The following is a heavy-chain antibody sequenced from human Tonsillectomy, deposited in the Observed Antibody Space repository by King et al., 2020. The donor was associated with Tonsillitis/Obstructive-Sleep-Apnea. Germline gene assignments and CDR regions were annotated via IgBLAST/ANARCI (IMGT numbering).Heavy chain of an antibody. V-gene: IGHV5-10-1*01. Sequence: VQLVESGAEVKKPGASRRISCKGSGYTFTNYWTNWVRQMPGKGLEWIGMIDPSDSYTNYNPSFQGHVTISADSSISTAYLEWSSLTASDTAMYFCARHFDDYSTSASGYWGQGTLVTVSS. D-gene: IGHD3-9*01. CDR1: GYTFTNYW. CDR3: ARHFDDYSTSASGY. CDR2: IDPSDSYT. J-gene: IGHJ4*02.